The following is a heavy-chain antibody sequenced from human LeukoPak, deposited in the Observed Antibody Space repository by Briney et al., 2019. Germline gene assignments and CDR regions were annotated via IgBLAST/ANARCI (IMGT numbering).Heavy chain of an antibody. D-gene: IGHD2-2*01. Sequence: GGSLRLSCAASGFTFSSYWMSWVRQAPGKGLEWVANMKQDGSEKYYVDSVKGRFTISRDNAKNSLYLQMNSLRAEDTAVYYWARVRGYCSSTSCYYSDYWGQGTLVTVSS. V-gene: IGHV3-7*01. CDR3: ARVRGYCSSTSCYYSDY. J-gene: IGHJ4*02. CDR2: MKQDGSEK. CDR1: GFTFSSYW.